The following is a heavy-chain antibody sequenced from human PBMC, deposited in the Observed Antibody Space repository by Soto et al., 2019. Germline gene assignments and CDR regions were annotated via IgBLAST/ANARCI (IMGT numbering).Heavy chain of an antibody. CDR1: GFTFSTYA. Sequence: QAQLVESGGGVVQPGTSLRLSCAASGFTFSTYAMHWVRQAPGKGLEWVAMISKDGNDQYYADSVKGRFTVPRDNSKNTVSLQMHSLRPEDTAFYYCAKDRWEFTRYFDSWGQGTLVTVSS. D-gene: IGHD1-26*01. J-gene: IGHJ4*02. CDR3: AKDRWEFTRYFDS. V-gene: IGHV3-30*18. CDR2: ISKDGNDQ.